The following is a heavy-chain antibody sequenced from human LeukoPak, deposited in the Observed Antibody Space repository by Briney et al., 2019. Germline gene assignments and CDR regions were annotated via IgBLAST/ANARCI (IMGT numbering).Heavy chain of an antibody. CDR2: AFDSETT. CDR3: ARGSQYHYESGAYYSHDY. CDR1: RSSMSGYY. V-gene: IGHV4-59*12. Sequence: SETLSLTCTVSRSSMSGYYWSWIRQPPGKGLEWIGYAFDSETTDYNPSLKSRVIISIDTSKNQVSLKLPSVTAADTAVYYCARGSQYHYESGAYYSHDYWGQGTLVTVSS. J-gene: IGHJ4*02. D-gene: IGHD3-22*01.